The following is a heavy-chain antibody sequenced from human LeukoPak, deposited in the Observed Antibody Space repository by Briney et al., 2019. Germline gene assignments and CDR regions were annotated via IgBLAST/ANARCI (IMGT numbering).Heavy chain of an antibody. CDR3: ARDYARSSWYFMST. D-gene: IGHD6-13*01. J-gene: IGHJ5*02. V-gene: IGHV3-48*03. CDR2: ISSSDSII. CDR1: GFAFSSYE. Sequence: PGGSLRLSCAASGFAFSSYEMNWVRQAPGKGLEWVSYISSSDSIIYYADSVKGRFTISRDNAKNSLYLQMNSLRVEDTAVYYCARDYARSSWYFMSTWGQGTLVTVSS.